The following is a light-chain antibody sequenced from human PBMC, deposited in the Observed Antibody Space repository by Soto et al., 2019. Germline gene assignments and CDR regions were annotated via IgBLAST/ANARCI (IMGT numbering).Light chain of an antibody. CDR1: SSDVGAYDY. CDR3: QAWDSSTHVV. V-gene: IGLV2-8*01. J-gene: IGLJ2*01. Sequence: QSVLTQPPSASGSPGQSVTISCTGTSSDVGAYDYVSWYQQHPGKAPKLMIYEINKRPSGVPDRFSGSKSGNTASLTVSGLQAEDEADYYCQAWDSSTHVVFGGGTKVTVL. CDR2: EIN.